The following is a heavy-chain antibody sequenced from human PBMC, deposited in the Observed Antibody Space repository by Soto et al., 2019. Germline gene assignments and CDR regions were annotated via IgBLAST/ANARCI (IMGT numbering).Heavy chain of an antibody. Sequence: PGGSLRLSCAASGFTFSSYGMYWVRQAPGKGLEWVAIISYDGSSTTYADSVKGRFTISRDNAKNTLYLQMNSLRAEDTAVYYCTRVPLNSSGYYYADYWGQGTLVTVSS. CDR1: GFTFSSYG. CDR3: TRVPLNSSGYYYADY. CDR2: ISYDGSST. D-gene: IGHD3-22*01. J-gene: IGHJ4*02. V-gene: IGHV3-30*03.